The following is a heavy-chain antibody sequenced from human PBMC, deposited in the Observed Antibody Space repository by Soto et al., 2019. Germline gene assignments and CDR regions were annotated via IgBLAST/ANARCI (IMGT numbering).Heavy chain of an antibody. V-gene: IGHV4-30-2*01. D-gene: IGHD2-2*01. J-gene: IGHJ4*02. Sequence: PSETLSLTCNVSGGSISSGGYYWTWIRQHPGKGLEWIGNIHHSGSTFYNPSLKSRVTISIDRSKNQFSLKLSSVTAADTAVYYCARVPDYWGQGILVTVSS. CDR2: IHHSGST. CDR3: ARVPDY. CDR1: GGSISSGGYY.